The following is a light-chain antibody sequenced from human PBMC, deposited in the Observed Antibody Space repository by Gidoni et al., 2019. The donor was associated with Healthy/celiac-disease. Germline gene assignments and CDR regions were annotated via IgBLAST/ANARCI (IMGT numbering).Light chain of an antibody. J-gene: IGKJ4*01. CDR3: QQYYSYPQLT. Sequence: AIRTTQSPSSFSASTGDRVTITCRASQGISSYLAWYQQNPGKAPKLLIYAASTLQSGVPSRFSGSGSGTDFTLTISCLQSEDFATYYCQQYYSYPQLTFGGGTKVEIK. CDR2: AAS. V-gene: IGKV1-8*01. CDR1: QGISSY.